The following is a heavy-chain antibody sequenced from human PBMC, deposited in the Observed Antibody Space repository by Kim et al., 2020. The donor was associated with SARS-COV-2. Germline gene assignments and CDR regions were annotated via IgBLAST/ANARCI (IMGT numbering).Heavy chain of an antibody. CDR1: GYTFTSYA. Sequence: ASVKVSCKASGYTFTSYAMNWVRQAPGQGLEWMGWINTNTGNPTYAQGFTGRFVFSLDTSVSTAYLQISSLKAEDTAVYYCARSSQTYYDFWSGYPAGHQDNWFDPWGQGTLVTVSS. V-gene: IGHV7-4-1*02. J-gene: IGHJ5*02. CDR2: INTNTGNP. CDR3: ARSSQTYYDFWSGYPAGHQDNWFDP. D-gene: IGHD3-3*01.